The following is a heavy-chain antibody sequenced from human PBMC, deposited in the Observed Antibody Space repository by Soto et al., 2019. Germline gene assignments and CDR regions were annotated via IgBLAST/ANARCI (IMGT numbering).Heavy chain of an antibody. CDR1: GGSISSGDYY. V-gene: IGHV4-30-4*01. J-gene: IGHJ4*02. D-gene: IGHD5-18*01. CDR3: AGSHGYSYGYLDY. Sequence: SETLSLTCTVSGGSISSGDYYWSWIRQPPGKGLEWIGYIYYSGSTYYNPSLKSRVTISVDTSKNQFSLKLSSVTAADTAVYYCAGSHGYSYGYLDYWGQGTLVTVSS. CDR2: IYYSGST.